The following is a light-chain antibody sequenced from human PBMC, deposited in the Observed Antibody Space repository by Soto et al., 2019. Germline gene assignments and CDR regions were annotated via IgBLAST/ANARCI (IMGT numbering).Light chain of an antibody. Sequence: QSALTQPASVSGSPGQSITISCTGTGSDIGYFNYVSWYQQQPGKAPKLMIYEVDNRPSGFSIRFSGSKSGSTASLTISGLQAEDEADYYCKSYAVGSTYVFGTGTKVTVL. CDR1: GSDIGYFNY. CDR2: EVD. CDR3: KSYAVGSTYV. V-gene: IGLV2-14*01. J-gene: IGLJ1*01.